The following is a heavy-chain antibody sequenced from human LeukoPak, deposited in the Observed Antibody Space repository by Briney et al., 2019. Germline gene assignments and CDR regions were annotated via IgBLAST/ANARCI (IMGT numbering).Heavy chain of an antibody. V-gene: IGHV3-11*04. J-gene: IGHJ6*03. Sequence: PGGSLRLSCAASGFTFSDYYMSWIRQAPGKGLEWVSYVSSSGSTIYYADSVKGRFTISRDNAKNSLYLQMNSLRAEDTAVYYCARLDGSSGWYRAYYYYMDVWGKGTTVTVSS. CDR1: GFTFSDYY. D-gene: IGHD6-19*01. CDR3: ARLDGSSGWYRAYYYYMDV. CDR2: VSSSGSTI.